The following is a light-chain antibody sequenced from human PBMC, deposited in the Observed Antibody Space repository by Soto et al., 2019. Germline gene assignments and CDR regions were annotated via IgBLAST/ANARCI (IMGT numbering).Light chain of an antibody. J-gene: IGKJ1*01. Sequence: EIVLTQSPGTLSLSPGERATLSCRASQSVSSSYLAWYQQKPGQAPRLLIYGASSRATGIPDRFSGSGSGTDFTLTIRRLAPPHFPVYYCQQYRSSTGTFGQATKVDI. CDR1: QSVSSSY. CDR2: GAS. CDR3: QQYRSSTGT. V-gene: IGKV3-20*01.